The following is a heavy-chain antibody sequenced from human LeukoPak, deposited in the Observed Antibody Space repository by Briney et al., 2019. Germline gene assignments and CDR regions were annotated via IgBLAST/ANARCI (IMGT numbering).Heavy chain of an antibody. J-gene: IGHJ6*03. CDR1: GFTFSDYY. V-gene: IGHV3-11*04. Sequence: PGGSLRLSCAASGFTFSDYYMSWIRQAPGKGLEWVSYISSSGSTIYYADSVKGRFTISRDNAKNSLYLQMNSLRAEDTGVYYCARDAMTYCGGDCRYSVNMDVWGKGTTVTVSS. D-gene: IGHD2-21*01. CDR3: ARDAMTYCGGDCRYSVNMDV. CDR2: ISSSGSTI.